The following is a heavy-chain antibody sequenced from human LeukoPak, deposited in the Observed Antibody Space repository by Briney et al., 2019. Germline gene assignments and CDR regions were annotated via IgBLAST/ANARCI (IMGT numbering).Heavy chain of an antibody. V-gene: IGHV1-18*04. Sequence: GASVKVSCKASGYTFTGYYMHWVRQAPGQGLEWMGWISAYNGNTNYAQKLQGRVTMTTDTSTSTAYMELRSLRSDDTAVYYCARGYCSGGSCYGGHWFDPWGQGTLVTVSS. D-gene: IGHD2-15*01. CDR3: ARGYCSGGSCYGGHWFDP. CDR1: GYTFTGYY. CDR2: ISAYNGNT. J-gene: IGHJ5*02.